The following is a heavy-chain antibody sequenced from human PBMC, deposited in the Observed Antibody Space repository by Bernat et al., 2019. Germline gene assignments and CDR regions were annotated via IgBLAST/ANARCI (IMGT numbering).Heavy chain of an antibody. D-gene: IGHD3-10*01. CDR2: IGSGGSDT. CDR3: AKMDSSGSYVDF. Sequence: EVQLLESGGGLVQPGGSLRLSCAASGFTFSNYAISWVRRAPGRGLAWVSTIGSGGSDTYYADSVKGRFTISRDNSKSTLYLQIDSLRAEDTSVYYWAKMDSSGSYVDFWGQGTLVTVYS. CDR1: GFTFSNYA. J-gene: IGHJ4*02. V-gene: IGHV3-23*01.